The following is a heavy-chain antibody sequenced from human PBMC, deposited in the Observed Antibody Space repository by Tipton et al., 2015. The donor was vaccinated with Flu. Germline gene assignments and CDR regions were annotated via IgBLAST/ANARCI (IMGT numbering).Heavy chain of an antibody. D-gene: IGHD3-16*01. CDR2: IYTSGST. CDR3: ARVIWGSSDADYYFDY. V-gene: IGHV4-4*07. CDR1: GGSISSYY. Sequence: PGLVKPSETLSLTCTVSGGSISSYYWSWIRQPAGKGLEWIGRIYTSGSTNYNPSLKSRVTMSVDTSKNQFSLKLSSVTAADTAVYYCARVIWGSSDADYYFDYWGQGTLVTVSS. J-gene: IGHJ4*02.